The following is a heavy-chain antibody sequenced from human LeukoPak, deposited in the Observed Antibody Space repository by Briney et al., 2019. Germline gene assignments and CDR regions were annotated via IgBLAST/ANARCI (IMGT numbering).Heavy chain of an antibody. J-gene: IGHJ4*02. CDR1: GYTFTSYG. CDR3: ARGRYDGVRQPYFDY. V-gene: IGHV1-18*01. Sequence: ASVTVSCKASGYTFTSYGINWVRQAPGQGLEWMGWINAYNGNTNYAEKLQGRVTMTTDTSTSTVYMELRSLRSDDTAVYYCARGRYDGVRQPYFDYWGQGTLVTVSS. CDR2: INAYNGNT. D-gene: IGHD3-16*01.